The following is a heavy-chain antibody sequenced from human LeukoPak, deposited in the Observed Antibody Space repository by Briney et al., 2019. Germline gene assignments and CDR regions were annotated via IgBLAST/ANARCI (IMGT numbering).Heavy chain of an antibody. CDR1: GLIFSRYN. J-gene: IGHJ4*02. CDR2: IGTSSNNI. Sequence: GGSLTLSCAASGLIFSRYNMNWVRQAPGKGLEWVSPIGTSSNNIYYTDSVKGRFTISRDNAKNSLYLQVDSLRVEDTAVYFCASGTVGNYALDYWGQGTLVTVSS. CDR3: ASGTVGNYALDY. V-gene: IGHV3-21*01. D-gene: IGHD1-7*01.